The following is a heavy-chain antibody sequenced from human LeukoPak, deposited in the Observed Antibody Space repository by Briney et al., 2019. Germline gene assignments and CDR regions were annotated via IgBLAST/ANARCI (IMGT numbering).Heavy chain of an antibody. CDR2: IYYTWST. Sequence: SETLSLTCTVSGGSISSSSYYWGWIRQPPGKGLEWIGNIYYTWSTNYNPSLKSRVTISVDTSKNQFSLKLSSVTAADTAVYYCARNVDYGGNGRWFDPWGQGSLATVSS. CDR1: GGSISSSSYY. V-gene: IGHV4-39*07. CDR3: ARNVDYGGNGRWFDP. J-gene: IGHJ5*02. D-gene: IGHD4-23*01.